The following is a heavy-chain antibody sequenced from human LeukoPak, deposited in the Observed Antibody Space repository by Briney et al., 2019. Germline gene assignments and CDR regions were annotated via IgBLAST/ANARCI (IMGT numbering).Heavy chain of an antibody. CDR2: ISSSSSYI. CDR3: ASDIGYCSGGSCYWTRPFDY. J-gene: IGHJ4*02. V-gene: IGHV3-21*01. Sequence: PGGSLRLSCAASGFTFSSYSMNWVRQAPGKGLEWVSSISSSSSYIYYADSVKGRFTISSDNAKNSLYLQMNSLRAEDTAVYYCASDIGYCSGGSCYWTRPFDYWGQGTLVTVSS. D-gene: IGHD2-15*01. CDR1: GFTFSSYS.